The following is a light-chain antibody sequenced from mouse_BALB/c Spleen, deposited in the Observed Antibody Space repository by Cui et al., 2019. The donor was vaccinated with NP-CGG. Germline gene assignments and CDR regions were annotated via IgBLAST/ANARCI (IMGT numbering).Light chain of an antibody. V-gene: IGLV1*01. CDR1: TGAVTTSNY. J-gene: IGLJ1*01. CDR2: GNN. CDR3: ALWYSNHWV. Sequence: QAVVTQESALTTSPGETVTLTCRSSTGAVTTSNYANWVQEKPDHLFTGLIGGNNNGAPGVPARFSGSLIGDKAALTITGTQTEDEAIYFCALWYSNHWVFGGGTKLTVL.